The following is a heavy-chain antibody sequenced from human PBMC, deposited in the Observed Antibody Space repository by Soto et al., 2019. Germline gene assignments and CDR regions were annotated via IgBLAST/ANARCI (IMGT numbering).Heavy chain of an antibody. Sequence: QLQLQESGSGLVKPSQTLSLTCAVSGGSISSGGYSWSWIRQPPGKGLEWIGYIYHSGSTYYNPSLKSRVTISVDRSKNQFSLKPSSVTAADTAVYYCARGGYCGGDCYPLDYWGQGTLVTVSS. J-gene: IGHJ4*02. CDR3: ARGGYCGGDCYPLDY. V-gene: IGHV4-30-2*01. D-gene: IGHD2-21*02. CDR1: GGSISSGGYS. CDR2: IYHSGST.